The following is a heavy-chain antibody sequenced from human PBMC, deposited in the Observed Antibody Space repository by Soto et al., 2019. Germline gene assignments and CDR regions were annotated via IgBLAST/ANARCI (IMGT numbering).Heavy chain of an antibody. V-gene: IGHV3-48*01. CDR3: ARGRYYYYMDV. Sequence: EVKLVESGGGWVQPGGSLRLSCAASGLTFSSYSMNWVRQAPGKGLEWVSYISSSSSTIYYAYSVKGRFTISRDNAKNSLYLQMNSLRAEDTAVYYWARGRYYYYMDVLSNGTTVTVSS. CDR1: GLTFSSYS. J-gene: IGHJ6*03. CDR2: ISSSSSTI.